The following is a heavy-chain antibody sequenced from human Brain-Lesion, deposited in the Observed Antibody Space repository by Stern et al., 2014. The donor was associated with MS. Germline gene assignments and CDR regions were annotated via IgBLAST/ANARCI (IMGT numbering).Heavy chain of an antibody. Sequence: QVQLVQSGPGLVKPSQTLSLTCTVSGGSISSGAYYWSWIRQPPGKGLEWIGYIYYSGTTYYNPSLKMRVTISVDTSKNQFSLKLSSVTAADTAVYYCARDRKISYYYMDVWGKGTTVTVSS. CDR1: GGSISSGAYY. J-gene: IGHJ6*03. CDR3: ARDRKISYYYMDV. V-gene: IGHV4-30-4*01. CDR2: IYYSGTT.